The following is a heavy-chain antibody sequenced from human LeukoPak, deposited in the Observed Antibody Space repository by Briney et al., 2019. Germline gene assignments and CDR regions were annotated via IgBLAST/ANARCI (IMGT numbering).Heavy chain of an antibody. D-gene: IGHD5-18*01. J-gene: IGHJ4*02. V-gene: IGHV5-51*01. CDR3: ARQTAMGRSGDY. CDR1: GYSFTSYW. CDR2: IDPSDSET. Sequence: GESLKISCKASGYSFTSYWIGWVRQIPGKRLGWMGIIDPSDSETRYTPSFQGQVTISVDKSLTTADLQWNSLKASDTAMYYCARQTAMGRSGDYWGQGTLVTVSS.